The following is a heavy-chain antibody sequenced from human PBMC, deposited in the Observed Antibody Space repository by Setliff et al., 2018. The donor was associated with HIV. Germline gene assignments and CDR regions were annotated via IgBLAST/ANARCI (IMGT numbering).Heavy chain of an antibody. Sequence: SETLSLTCTVSGGSISSYYWSWIRQPPGKGLEWIGYIYTSGSTNYNPSLKSRVTMSVDTSKNQFSLRLNSVTAADTAVYYCASLYADDYWGQGTLVTVSS. J-gene: IGHJ4*02. CDR1: GGSISSYY. CDR3: ASLYADDY. CDR2: IYTSGST. V-gene: IGHV4-4*09. D-gene: IGHD3-16*01.